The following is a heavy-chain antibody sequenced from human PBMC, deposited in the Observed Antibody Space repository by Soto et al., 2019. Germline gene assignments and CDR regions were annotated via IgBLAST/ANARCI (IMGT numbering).Heavy chain of an antibody. J-gene: IGHJ5*02. CDR2: IYYSGST. CDR1: GGSISNTSYY. CDR3: AGVRTVTTSLYWFDP. D-gene: IGHD4-17*01. Sequence: SETLSLTCTVSGGSISNTSYYWGGIRQPPGKGLEWIGSIYYSGSTYYNFSLNSRFTISVDTSKNQFSLKLSSVTAAYTALYYCAGVRTVTTSLYWFDPWGQGTLVTVS. V-gene: IGHV4-39*01.